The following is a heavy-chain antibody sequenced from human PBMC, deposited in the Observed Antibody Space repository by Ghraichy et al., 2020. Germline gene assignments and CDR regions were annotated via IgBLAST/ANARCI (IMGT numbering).Heavy chain of an antibody. CDR2: IYYSGST. V-gene: IGHV4-59*01. CDR1: GGSIRSYY. D-gene: IGHD3-10*01. Sequence: SETLSLTCTVSGGSIRSYYWSWIRQPPGKGLEWIGHIYYSGSTNYNPSLKSRVTISVDTSKNQFSLKLSSVTAADTALDYCARVITMVRGVTYSNWFDPWGQVTLVTVSS. CDR3: ARVITMVRGVTYSNWFDP. J-gene: IGHJ5*02.